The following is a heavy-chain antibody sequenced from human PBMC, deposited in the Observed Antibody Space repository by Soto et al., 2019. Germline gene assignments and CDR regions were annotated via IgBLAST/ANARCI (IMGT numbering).Heavy chain of an antibody. CDR3: ARHDGFSSGWIFGY. CDR1: GVSISSSRYS. V-gene: IGHV4-39*01. CDR2: IYSHGNT. D-gene: IGHD6-19*01. Sequence: SETRSHSYTVSGVSISSSRYSGRCIPQPPGKSLEWIGTIYSHGNTYSNPSLKSRVTISVDTSNNQLSLKLRSVTAADTAVYYCARHDGFSSGWIFGYWGHGTLVTVS. J-gene: IGHJ4*01.